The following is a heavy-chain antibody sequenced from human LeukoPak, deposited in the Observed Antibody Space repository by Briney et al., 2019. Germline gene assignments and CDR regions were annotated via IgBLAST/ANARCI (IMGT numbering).Heavy chain of an antibody. CDR1: GGSISSSSYY. Sequence: SETLSLTCSVSGGSISSSSYYWGWIRQPPGKGLEWIGSIYYSGSTYYNPSLKSRVTISVDTSKNQFSLKLSSVTAADTAVYYCARGWGLPAVAGTRFDPWGQGTLVTVSS. D-gene: IGHD6-19*01. CDR3: ARGWGLPAVAGTRFDP. V-gene: IGHV4-39*07. CDR2: IYYSGST. J-gene: IGHJ5*02.